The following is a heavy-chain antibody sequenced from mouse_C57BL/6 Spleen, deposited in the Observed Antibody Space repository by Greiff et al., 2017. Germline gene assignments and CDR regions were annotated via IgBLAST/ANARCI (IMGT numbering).Heavy chain of an antibody. CDR1: GYTFTSYG. V-gene: IGHV1-81*01. J-gene: IGHJ2*01. D-gene: IGHD1-1*01. CDR3: ARSTTVRDYFDY. Sequence: QVQLQQSGAELARPGASVKLSCKASGYTFTSYGISWVKQSTGQGLEWIGEIYPRSGNTYYNEKFKGKATLTADKSSSTAYMELRSLTSEDSAVYFCARSTTVRDYFDYWGQGTTLTVSS. CDR2: IYPRSGNT.